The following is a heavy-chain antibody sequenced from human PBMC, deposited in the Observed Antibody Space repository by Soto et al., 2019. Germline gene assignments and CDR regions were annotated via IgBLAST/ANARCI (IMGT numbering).Heavy chain of an antibody. CDR1: GGSVSSSNW. CDR2: IYHSGRT. Sequence: SETLSLTCIVSGGSVSSSNWWSWVRQPPGKGLEWIGEIYHSGRTTYNPSLKRRGTISVDKSENQFSLRLKSVTAADTAVYYCASLGSDYDNSGYYLPWGPGTLVTVSS. V-gene: IGHV4-4*02. D-gene: IGHD3-22*01. CDR3: ASLGSDYDNSGYYLP. J-gene: IGHJ5*02.